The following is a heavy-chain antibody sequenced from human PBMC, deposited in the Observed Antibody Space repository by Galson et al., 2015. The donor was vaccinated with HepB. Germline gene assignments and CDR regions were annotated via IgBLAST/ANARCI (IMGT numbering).Heavy chain of an antibody. Sequence: SLRLSCAASGFTFTRYAMTWVRQAPGKGLEWVASTTSSGGKTYYTDSVKGRFTISRDNSKNTLFLQLNSLRAEDTAVYYCAKDGIMVANNPYHFHYWGQGTLVTVSS. CDR2: TTSSGGKT. CDR1: GFTFTRYA. V-gene: IGHV3-23*01. CDR3: AKDGIMVANNPYHFHY. J-gene: IGHJ4*02. D-gene: IGHD2-15*01.